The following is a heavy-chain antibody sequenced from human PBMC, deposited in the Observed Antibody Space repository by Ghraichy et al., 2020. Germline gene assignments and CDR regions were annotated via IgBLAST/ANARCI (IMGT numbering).Heavy chain of an antibody. V-gene: IGHV3-7*01. CDR3: ARDGGQDCSGGSCYPLAEYFQL. Sequence: GESLNISCVATGFTSSAYWMTWVRQAPGKGLEWVANIKQDGSEKYYVDAVKGRFTISRDNAKNSLYLQMNSLRAEDTAVYYCARDGGQDCSGGSCYPLAEYFQLWGPGTLVSVSS. CDR2: IKQDGSEK. CDR1: GFTSSAYW. D-gene: IGHD2-15*01. J-gene: IGHJ1*01.